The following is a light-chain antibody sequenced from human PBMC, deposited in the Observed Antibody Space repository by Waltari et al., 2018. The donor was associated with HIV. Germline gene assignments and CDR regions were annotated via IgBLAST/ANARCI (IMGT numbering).Light chain of an antibody. J-gene: IGLJ3*02. V-gene: IGLV1-51*01. CDR2: DNT. CDR1: SSTLSRDS. Sequence: QSVLTHPPSASAAPGQKATLPCSGSSSTLSRDSVSWYQQLPGAAPKLLIYDNTERPSGIPDRFSGSKSGTSATLGITGLQTGDEADYYCGTWDSSLGGWVFGGGTKLAVL. CDR3: GTWDSSLGGWV.